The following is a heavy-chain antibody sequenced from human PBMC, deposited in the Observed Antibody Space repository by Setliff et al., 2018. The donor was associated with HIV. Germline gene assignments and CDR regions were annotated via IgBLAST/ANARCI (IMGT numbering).Heavy chain of an antibody. CDR1: GFTFSDYY. D-gene: IGHD5-18*01. Sequence: PGGSLRLSCAASGFTFSDYYMGWIRQAPGKGLEWVSYISGRSSDPNYADSVKGRFTISRDNAKNSVYLQMDSLRAEDTTVYYCARKLQPGYGMDVWGQGTTVTVSS. V-gene: IGHV3-11*06. CDR3: ARKLQPGYGMDV. J-gene: IGHJ6*02. CDR2: ISGRSSDP.